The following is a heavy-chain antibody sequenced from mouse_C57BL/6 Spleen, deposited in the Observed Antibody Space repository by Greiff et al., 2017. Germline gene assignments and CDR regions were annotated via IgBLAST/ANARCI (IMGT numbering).Heavy chain of an antibody. D-gene: IGHD1-1*01. Sequence: VQLQQSGPGLVKPSQSLSLTCSVTGYSITSGYYWNWIRQFPGNKLEWMGYISYDGSNNYNPSLKNRISITRDTSKNQFFLKLNSVTTEDTATYYCARELPYYGSSPYWYFDVWGTGTTVTVSS. CDR3: ARELPYYGSSPYWYFDV. CDR2: ISYDGSN. V-gene: IGHV3-6*01. J-gene: IGHJ1*03. CDR1: GYSITSGYY.